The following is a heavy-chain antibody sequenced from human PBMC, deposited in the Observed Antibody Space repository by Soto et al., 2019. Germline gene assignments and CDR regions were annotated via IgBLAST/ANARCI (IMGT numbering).Heavy chain of an antibody. CDR1: XFTFDDYA. Sequence: EVXXXXSXXGLVXPGXXXXXXCAASXFTFDDYAIHWVRQAPGXGLEWVAGISWNGASIGYADSVKGRFXIXXXXXXXXXXXXXXXXRSEDTALYYCANLPLYGSGFDCWGQGTLVTVXS. V-gene: IGHV3-9*01. CDR3: ANLPLYGSGFDC. CDR2: ISWNGASI. D-gene: IGHD3-10*01. J-gene: IGHJ4*02.